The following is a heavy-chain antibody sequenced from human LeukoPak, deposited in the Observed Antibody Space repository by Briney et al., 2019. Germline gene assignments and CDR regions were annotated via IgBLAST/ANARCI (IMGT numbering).Heavy chain of an antibody. CDR3: AKAGSISNFDY. CDR2: ISYDGSNK. D-gene: IGHD3-10*01. CDR1: GFTFSSYG. J-gene: IGHJ4*02. Sequence: GRSLRLSCAASGFTFSSYGMHWVRQAPGKGLEWVAVISYDGSNKYYADSVKGRFTISRDNSKNTLYLQMNSLRAEDTAVYHCAKAGSISNFDYWGQGTLVTVSS. V-gene: IGHV3-30*18.